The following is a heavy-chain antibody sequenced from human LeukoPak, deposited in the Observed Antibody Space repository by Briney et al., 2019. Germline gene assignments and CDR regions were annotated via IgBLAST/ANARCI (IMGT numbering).Heavy chain of an antibody. J-gene: IGHJ6*03. CDR2: MYHSGGT. Sequence: SETLSLTCAVYGGSFSGYYWSWIRQPPGKGLEWIGEMYHSGGTTYNPSLKSRVTISVDTSKNQFSLKLSSVTAADTAVYYCARARSIAAAGTPFGYYYYYMDVWGKGTTVTVSS. CDR3: ARARSIAAAGTPFGYYYYYMDV. CDR1: GGSFSGYY. D-gene: IGHD6-13*01. V-gene: IGHV4-34*01.